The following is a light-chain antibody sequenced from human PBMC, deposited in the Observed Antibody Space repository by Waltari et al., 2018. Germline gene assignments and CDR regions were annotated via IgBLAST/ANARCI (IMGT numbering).Light chain of an antibody. CDR1: QSLSSN. CDR2: GAS. CDR3: QQYNNWPPWT. Sequence: EIVMTQSPATLSVSPGERATLSCRASQSLSSNLAWYQQKPGPAPRLLIYGASTRATGIPARFSGSGCGTDFTLTISSLQSEDFAVYYCQQYNNWPPWTFGQGTKVEIK. V-gene: IGKV3-15*01. J-gene: IGKJ1*01.